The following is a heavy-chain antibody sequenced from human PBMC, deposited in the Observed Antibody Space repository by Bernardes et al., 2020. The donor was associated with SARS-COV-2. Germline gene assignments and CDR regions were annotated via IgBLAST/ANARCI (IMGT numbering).Heavy chain of an antibody. D-gene: IGHD3-10*01. CDR2: INPNDGDT. V-gene: IGHV1-2*04. Sequence: ASVKVSCKASGYGFTDYYVHWVRQAPGQGLEWMGWINPNDGDTHYIQKFQGWVTMTIDTASRAAYMELRRLKSDDTAVYYCARATGMGYYYGLDVWGQGTTVTVSS. CDR3: ARATGMGYYYGLDV. CDR1: GYGFTDYY. J-gene: IGHJ6*02.